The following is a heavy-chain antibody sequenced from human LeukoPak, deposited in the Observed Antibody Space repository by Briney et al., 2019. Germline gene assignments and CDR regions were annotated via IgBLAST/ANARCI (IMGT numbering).Heavy chain of an antibody. V-gene: IGHV3-11*01. CDR3: AKDRRSSGYYYPYYYYYYMDV. Sequence: GGSLRLSCAASGFTFSDYYMSWIRQAPGKGLEWVSYISSSGSTIYYADSVKGRFTISRDNAKNSLYLQMNSLRAEDTAVYYCAKDRRSSGYYYPYYYYYYMDVWGKGTTVTISS. CDR1: GFTFSDYY. D-gene: IGHD3-22*01. J-gene: IGHJ6*03. CDR2: ISSSGSTI.